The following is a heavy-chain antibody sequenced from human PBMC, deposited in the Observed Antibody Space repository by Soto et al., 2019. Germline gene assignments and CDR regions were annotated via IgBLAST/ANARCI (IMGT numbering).Heavy chain of an antibody. CDR3: ARTLDGDNVDY. CDR2: MNPNSGNT. J-gene: IGHJ4*02. V-gene: IGHV1-8*01. D-gene: IGHD4-17*01. Sequence: QVQLVQSGAEVKKPGASVKVSCKASGYTFTSYDINWVRQATGQGLEWMGWMNPNSGNTGYAQKFQGRVSMSSNTSISTAYMDLSSLRSEDTAGYYCARTLDGDNVDYWGQGTLVTVSS. CDR1: GYTFTSYD.